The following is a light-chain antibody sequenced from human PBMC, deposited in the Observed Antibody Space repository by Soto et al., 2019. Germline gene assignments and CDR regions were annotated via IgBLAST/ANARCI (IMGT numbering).Light chain of an antibody. J-gene: IGLJ1*01. CDR2: RNN. Sequence: QSVVTQPPSASGTPGQRVTISCSGSSSNIGKNNVYWYQQLPGTTPQLLIYRNNQRPSGGPDRFSASKYGTSASLAISGLRSEDEADYYCAAWDDSLSGLYVFGTGTKVTXL. CDR3: AAWDDSLSGLYV. CDR1: SSNIGKNN. V-gene: IGLV1-47*01.